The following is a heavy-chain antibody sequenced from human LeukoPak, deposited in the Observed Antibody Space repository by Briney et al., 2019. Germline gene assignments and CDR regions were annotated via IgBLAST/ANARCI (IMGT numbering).Heavy chain of an antibody. CDR3: AREIGAAGIAPGVY. CDR1: GFTVSSNY. D-gene: IGHD6-13*01. Sequence: PGGSLRLSCAASGFTVSSNYMSWVRQAPGKGLEWVSVIYSGGSTYYADSVKGRFTISRDNSKNTLYLQMNSLRAEDTAVYYCAREIGAAGIAPGVYWGQGTLVTVSS. J-gene: IGHJ4*02. V-gene: IGHV3-53*01. CDR2: IYSGGST.